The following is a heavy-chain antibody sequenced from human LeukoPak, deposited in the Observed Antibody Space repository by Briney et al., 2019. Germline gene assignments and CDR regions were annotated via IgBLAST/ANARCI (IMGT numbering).Heavy chain of an antibody. CDR1: GLTFSSYG. CDR2: ISYDGSNK. V-gene: IGHV3-30*18. J-gene: IGHJ4*02. Sequence: GGSLRLSCAASGLTFSSYGMHWVRQAPGKGLEWVAVISYDGSNKYYADSVKGRFTISRDNSKNTLYLQMNSLRAEDTAVYYCAKSLLYSSCDYWGQGTLVTVSS. D-gene: IGHD6-6*01. CDR3: AKSLLYSSCDY.